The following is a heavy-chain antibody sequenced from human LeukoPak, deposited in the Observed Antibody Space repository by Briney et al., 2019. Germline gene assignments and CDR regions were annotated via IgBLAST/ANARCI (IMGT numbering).Heavy chain of an antibody. CDR3: ATAAVYYDSSGYQHFDY. Sequence: ASVKVSCKVSGYTLTELSMHWVRQAPGKGLEWMGGFDPEDGETIYAQKFQGRVTMTEDTSTDTAYMELSSLRSEDTAVYYCATAAVYYDSSGYQHFDYWGLGTLVTVSS. CDR2: FDPEDGET. J-gene: IGHJ4*02. D-gene: IGHD3-22*01. CDR1: GYTLTELS. V-gene: IGHV1-24*01.